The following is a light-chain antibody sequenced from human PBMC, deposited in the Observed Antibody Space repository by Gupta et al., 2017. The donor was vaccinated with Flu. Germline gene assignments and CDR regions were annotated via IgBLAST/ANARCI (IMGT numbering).Light chain of an antibody. Sequence: NFMLTQPHSVSESPGKTVTISCTRSSGSIASNYVQWYQQRPGSSPTTVIYEDNQRPSGGPDRFSGSIDSSSNSASLTISGLKTEDEADYYCQSYDSSTRSVFGTGTKVTVL. CDR2: EDN. CDR1: SGSIASNY. J-gene: IGLJ1*01. CDR3: QSYDSSTRSV. V-gene: IGLV6-57*01.